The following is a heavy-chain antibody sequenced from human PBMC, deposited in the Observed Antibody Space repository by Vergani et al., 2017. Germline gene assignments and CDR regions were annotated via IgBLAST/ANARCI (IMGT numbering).Heavy chain of an antibody. CDR2: VDSSDSYT. J-gene: IGHJ4*02. D-gene: IGHD6-19*01. Sequence: EVQLVQSGAEVKKPGESLRISCKGSGYSFTSYWISWVRQMPGEGLEWMGRVDSSDSYTNYSPSFQGHGTISADNSISTAYLQWSSLKASDTAMYYCATTLRSSGWYLVDYWGQGTLVTVSS. CDR1: GYSFTSYW. CDR3: ATTLRSSGWYLVDY. V-gene: IGHV5-10-1*01.